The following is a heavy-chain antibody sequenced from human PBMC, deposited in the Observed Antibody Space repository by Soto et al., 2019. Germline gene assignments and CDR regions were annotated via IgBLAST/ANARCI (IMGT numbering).Heavy chain of an antibody. CDR2: IKQDGSEQ. CDR3: ARLPHPVIAVAGTVY. V-gene: IGHV3-7*05. Sequence: EVLLVESGGGLVQPGGSLRLSCAASGFTFITYWMSWVRQAPGKGLEWVANIKQDGSEQFYVDSVKGRFTISRDNAKNSLSLQMNSLRAEDTAVYFCARLPHPVIAVAGTVYWGQGTLVTVSS. J-gene: IGHJ4*02. D-gene: IGHD6-19*01. CDR1: GFTFITYW.